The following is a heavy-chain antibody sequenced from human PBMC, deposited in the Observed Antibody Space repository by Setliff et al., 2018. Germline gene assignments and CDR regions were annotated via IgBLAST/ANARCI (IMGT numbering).Heavy chain of an antibody. CDR1: GGSISSGDYY. CDR3: ATRMPDYYGSGGNWFDP. CDR2: IYYSGST. J-gene: IGHJ5*02. V-gene: IGHV4-30-4*08. Sequence: PSETLSLTCTVSGGSISSGDYYWSWIRQPPGKGLEWIGYIYYSGSTYYNPSLKSRVTISVDTSKNQFSLQLSSVTAADTAVYSCATRMPDYYGSGGNWFDPWGQGTLVTVSS. D-gene: IGHD3-10*01.